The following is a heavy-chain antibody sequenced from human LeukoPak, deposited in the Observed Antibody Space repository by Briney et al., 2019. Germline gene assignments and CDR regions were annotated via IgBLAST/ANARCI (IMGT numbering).Heavy chain of an antibody. V-gene: IGHV3-48*01. D-gene: IGHD6-13*01. Sequence: PGGSLRLSCAASGFTFSNAWMSWVRQAPGKGLEWVSYISSSSSTIYYADSVKGRFTISRDNAKNSLYLQMNSLRAEDTAVYYCARDLQQLGQHNFDYWGQGTLVTVSS. CDR3: ARDLQQLGQHNFDY. CDR1: GFTFSNAW. CDR2: ISSSSSTI. J-gene: IGHJ4*02.